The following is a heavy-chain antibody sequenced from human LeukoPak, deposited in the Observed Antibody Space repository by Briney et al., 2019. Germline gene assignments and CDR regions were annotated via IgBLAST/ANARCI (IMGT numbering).Heavy chain of an antibody. CDR3: ARDLDDFWSGYSYDY. Sequence: TGGSLRLSCAASGFTFSSYSMNWVRQAPGKGLEWVSYISSSSSTIYYADSVKGRFTISRDNAKNSLYLQMNSLRAEDTAVYYCARDLDDFWSGYSYDYWGQGTLVTVSS. D-gene: IGHD3-3*01. CDR2: ISSSSSTI. J-gene: IGHJ4*02. V-gene: IGHV3-48*01. CDR1: GFTFSSYS.